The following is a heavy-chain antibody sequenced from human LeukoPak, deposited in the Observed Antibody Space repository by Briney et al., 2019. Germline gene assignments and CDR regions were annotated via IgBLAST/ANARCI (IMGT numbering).Heavy chain of an antibody. Sequence: PSETPSLTCTVSGGSISSYYWSWIRQPAGKGLEWIGRIYTSGSTNYNPSLKSRATMSVDTSKNQFSLKLSSVTAADTAVYYCARDLYSSSWYAFDYWGQGTLVTVSS. CDR2: IYTSGST. V-gene: IGHV4-4*07. CDR3: ARDLYSSSWYAFDY. D-gene: IGHD6-13*01. CDR1: GGSISSYY. J-gene: IGHJ4*02.